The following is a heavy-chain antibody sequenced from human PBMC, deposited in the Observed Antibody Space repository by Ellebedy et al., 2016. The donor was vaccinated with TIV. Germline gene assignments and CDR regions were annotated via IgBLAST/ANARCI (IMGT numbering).Heavy chain of an antibody. CDR2: INHSGST. J-gene: IGHJ4*02. CDR1: GGSFSGYY. CDR3: ARDKKSTSCYDY. V-gene: IGHV4-34*01. D-gene: IGHD2-2*01. Sequence: SETLSLTXAVYGGSFSGYYWSWIRQPPGKGLEWIGEINHSGSTNYNPSLKSRVTISVDTSKNQFSLKLSSVTAADTAVYYCARDKKSTSCYDYWGQGTLVTVSS.